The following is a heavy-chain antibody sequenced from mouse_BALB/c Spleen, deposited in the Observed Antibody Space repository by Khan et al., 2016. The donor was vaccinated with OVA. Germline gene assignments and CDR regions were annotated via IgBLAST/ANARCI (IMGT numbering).Heavy chain of an antibody. CDR3: AKGGTENYYAMDY. V-gene: IGHV2-3*01. J-gene: IGHJ4*01. Sequence: VQLQESGPGLVAPSQSLSITCTVSGFSLTSYGVNWVRQPPGKGLEWLGVIWGDGSTNYHSTLMSRLSISKDNSQSQVFLKLSSLQTDDTATYFCAKGGTENYYAMDYWGQGTSVTVSS. CDR1: GFSLTSYG. CDR2: IWGDGST.